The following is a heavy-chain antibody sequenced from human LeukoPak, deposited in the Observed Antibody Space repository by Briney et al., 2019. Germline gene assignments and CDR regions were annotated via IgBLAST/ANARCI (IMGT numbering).Heavy chain of an antibody. CDR2: TNSDGSST. Sequence: GGSLRLSCAASGFTFSSYWMHWVRQAPGKGLVWVSRTNSDGSSTSYADSVKGRFTISRDNAKNTLYLQMNSLRAEDTAVYYCARVFPFGGVIGLLGYWGQGTLVTVSS. J-gene: IGHJ4*02. CDR3: ARVFPFGGVIGLLGY. V-gene: IGHV3-74*01. D-gene: IGHD3-16*02. CDR1: GFTFSSYW.